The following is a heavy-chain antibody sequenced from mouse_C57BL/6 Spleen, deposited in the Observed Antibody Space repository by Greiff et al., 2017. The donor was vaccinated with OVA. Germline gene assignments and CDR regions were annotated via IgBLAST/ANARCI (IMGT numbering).Heavy chain of an antibody. CDR3: TKYQFRDMYD. J-gene: IGHJ4*01. V-gene: IGHV1-52*01. Sequence: QVQLQQPGAELVRPGSSVKLSCKASGYTFTSYWMHWVKQRPIQGLEWIGNIDPSDSATYYNQKFKDQATLTVDKSSSTAYMQLSSLTSEDTAVYYGTKYQFRDMYDWGKGTSVTVA. CDR2: IDPSDSAT. CDR1: GYTFTSYW.